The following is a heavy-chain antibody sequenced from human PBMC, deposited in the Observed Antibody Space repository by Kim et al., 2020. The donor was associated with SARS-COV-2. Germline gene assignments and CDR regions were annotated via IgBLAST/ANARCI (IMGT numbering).Heavy chain of an antibody. V-gene: IGHV1-3*01. Sequence: ASVKISCKASGYTFYTYAMHWVRQAPGQRLEWMGWINGGNVYTEYSQKFQGRVTITKDTSAQTAYMELRGLRSEDTALYYCARDHRNNSGYYSFDYWGRG. CDR2: INGGNVYT. D-gene: IGHD3-22*01. CDR1: GYTFYTYA. CDR3: ARDHRNNSGYYSFDY. J-gene: IGHJ4*02.